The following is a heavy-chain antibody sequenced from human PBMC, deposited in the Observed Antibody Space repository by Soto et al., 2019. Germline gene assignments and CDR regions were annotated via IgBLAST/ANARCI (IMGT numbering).Heavy chain of an antibody. CDR1: AGSISSDNW. D-gene: IGHD6-13*01. V-gene: IGHV4-4*03. Sequence: APEARSLSCAGSAGSISSDNWWGWVRQPPGKGLEWIGEIYHSGSTNYNPSLKSRVTISVDKSKNQFSLKLSSVTAADTAVYYCARDQQQLAYYYYYGMDVWGQGTTVT. CDR2: IYHSGST. CDR3: ARDQQQLAYYYYYGMDV. J-gene: IGHJ6*02.